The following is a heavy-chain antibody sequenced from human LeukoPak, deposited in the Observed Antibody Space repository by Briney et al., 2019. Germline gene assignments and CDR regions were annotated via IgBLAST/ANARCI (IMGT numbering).Heavy chain of an antibody. V-gene: IGHV3-11*01. Sequence: PGGSLRLSCAASGFTFSDYYMSWIRQAPGKGLEWVSYISSSGSTIYYADSVKGRFTISRDNAKNSLYLQMNSLRAGDTAVYYCARVTVEMATLDYWGQGTLVTVSS. D-gene: IGHD5-24*01. J-gene: IGHJ4*02. CDR1: GFTFSDYY. CDR3: ARVTVEMATLDY. CDR2: ISSSGSTI.